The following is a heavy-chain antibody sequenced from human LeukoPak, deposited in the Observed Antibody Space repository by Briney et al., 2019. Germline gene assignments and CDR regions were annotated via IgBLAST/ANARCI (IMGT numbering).Heavy chain of an antibody. CDR1: GASYNVYS. J-gene: IGHJ4*02. CDR2: IDHRGTA. D-gene: IGHD3-3*01. Sequence: PSETLSLTCAVYGASYNVYSSGWIRHPPGEGRGWIGDIDHRGTATYNPSLKSRRTISADASKNQFSLKLNSVTDADTAVYYCAVGITILGVAASFDSWGQGNLVIVSS. V-gene: IGHV4-34*01. CDR3: AVGITILGVAASFDS.